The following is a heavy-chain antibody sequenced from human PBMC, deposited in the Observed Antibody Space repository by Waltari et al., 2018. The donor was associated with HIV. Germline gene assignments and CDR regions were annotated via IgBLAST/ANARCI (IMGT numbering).Heavy chain of an antibody. CDR3: ARAGLGGLIQDFDI. V-gene: IGHV1-46*01. CDR2: INAGGVDA. J-gene: IGHJ4*02. D-gene: IGHD1-26*01. Sequence: QVQLIQPAFEMRKPGTSVRLSCRASGFLLSDHSIHWVRQGPRQIIEWMGIINAGGVDANSAQKFQARVTLTRDLFTGSIYMDLMSLKSDDTGVYFCARAGLGGLIQDFDIWGQGTQLIVSS. CDR1: GFLLSDHS.